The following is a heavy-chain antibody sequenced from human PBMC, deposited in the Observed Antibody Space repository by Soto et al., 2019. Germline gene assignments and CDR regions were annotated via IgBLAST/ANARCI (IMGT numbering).Heavy chain of an antibody. CDR1: GEAFRHYY. CDR3: ARGEVGASTGFDY. Sequence: QVQLQQWGAGLLKPSETLSLTCAGYGEAFRHYYWSWIRHPPGMGREWIGQINHSGSTNYTPSLKRTVTISVDTSTDHFSLRLCSVTAADTAVYYCARGEVGASTGFDYRGLGTLVTVSS. D-gene: IGHD1-26*01. V-gene: IGHV4-34*01. CDR2: INHSGST. J-gene: IGHJ4*02.